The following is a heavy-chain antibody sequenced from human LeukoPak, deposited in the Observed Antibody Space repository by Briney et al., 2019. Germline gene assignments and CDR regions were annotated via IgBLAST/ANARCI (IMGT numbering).Heavy chain of an antibody. CDR2: INAGTGNT. Sequence: ASVKVSCKTSGYTFTSYYIHWVRQAPGQGLEWMGWINAGTGNTKYSQKFQDRVTITRDTSASTVYMELSSLRSEDTAVYYCARAYCSGGSCYSWNWLDPWGQGTLVTVSS. D-gene: IGHD2-15*01. J-gene: IGHJ5*02. V-gene: IGHV1-3*01. CDR3: ARAYCSGGSCYSWNWLDP. CDR1: GYTFTSYY.